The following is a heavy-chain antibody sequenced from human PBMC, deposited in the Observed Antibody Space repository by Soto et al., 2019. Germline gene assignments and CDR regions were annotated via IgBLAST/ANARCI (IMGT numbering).Heavy chain of an antibody. D-gene: IGHD3-22*01. CDR2: ISGSGGST. CDR1: GFTFSSYA. Sequence: LRLSCAASGFTFSSYAMSWVRQAPGKGLEWVSAISGSGGSTYYADSVKGRFTISGDNSKNTLYLQMNSLRAEDTAVYYCAALNYYDSSGYYSGADYWGQGTLVTVSS. J-gene: IGHJ4*02. V-gene: IGHV3-23*01. CDR3: AALNYYDSSGYYSGADY.